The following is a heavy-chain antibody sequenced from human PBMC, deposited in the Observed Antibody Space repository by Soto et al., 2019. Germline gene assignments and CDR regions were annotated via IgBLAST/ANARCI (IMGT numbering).Heavy chain of an antibody. CDR1: GFTFSTYA. J-gene: IGHJ4*02. CDR3: ARDVNRGWNYPAY. CDR2: ILYDGNYK. V-gene: IGHV3-30-3*01. Sequence: QVQLVESGGGVVQPGRSLRLSCEVSGFTFSTYAMHWVRQAPGKGLEWVAVILYDGNYKFYADSVKGRFTISRDNSKNTLYLPMNSPSPEDTAVYFCARDVNRGWNYPAYWGQGTLVTVSS. D-gene: IGHD1-7*01.